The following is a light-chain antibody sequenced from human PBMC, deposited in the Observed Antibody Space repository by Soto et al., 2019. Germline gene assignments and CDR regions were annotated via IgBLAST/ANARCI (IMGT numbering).Light chain of an antibody. Sequence: DIQMTQSPSSLSASVGDRVTITCQASQDISNYLNWYQQKPGKAPKLLIYDASNLETGVPSRFSGSGSGTDCTFTISSLRPADIATYYCQQYDKLPFTFGGGTKVEIK. CDR3: QQYDKLPFT. J-gene: IGKJ4*01. CDR1: QDISNY. CDR2: DAS. V-gene: IGKV1-33*01.